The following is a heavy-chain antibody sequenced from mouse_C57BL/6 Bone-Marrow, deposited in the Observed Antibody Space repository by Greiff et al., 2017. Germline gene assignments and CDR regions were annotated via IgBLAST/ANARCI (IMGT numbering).Heavy chain of an antibody. CDR1: GYTFTSYW. D-gene: IGHD1-1*01. CDR3: AREKVSTVPYWYFDV. Sequence: QVQLQQPGAELVMPGASVKLSCKASGYTFTSYWMHWVKQRPGQGLEWIGEIDPSDSYTNYNQKVKGKSTLTVDKSSSTAYMQLSSLTSEDSAVYYYAREKVSTVPYWYFDVWGTGTTVTVSS. CDR2: IDPSDSYT. J-gene: IGHJ1*03. V-gene: IGHV1-69*01.